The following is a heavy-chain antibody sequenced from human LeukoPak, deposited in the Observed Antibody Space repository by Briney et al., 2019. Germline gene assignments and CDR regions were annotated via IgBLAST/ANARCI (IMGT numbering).Heavy chain of an antibody. CDR1: GYSVSSGHY. D-gene: IGHD3-22*01. Sequence: SETLSLTCAVSGYSVSSGHYWGWIRQPPGKGLEWIGSIYHSGSTYYNPSLKSRVTISVDTSKNQFSLKLSSVTAADTAVYYCARQGLFYYDSSGYSHFDYWGQGTLVTVSS. V-gene: IGHV4-38-2*01. CDR3: ARQGLFYYDSSGYSHFDY. CDR2: IYHSGST. J-gene: IGHJ4*02.